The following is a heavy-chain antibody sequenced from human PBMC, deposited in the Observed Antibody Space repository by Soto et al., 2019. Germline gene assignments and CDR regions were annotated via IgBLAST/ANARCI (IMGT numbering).Heavy chain of an antibody. CDR2: INHSGST. Sequence: QVQLQQWGAGLLKPSETLSLTCAVYGGSFSGYYWSWIRQPPGKGLEWIGEINHSGSTNYNPSLKSRVTISVDTSKNQFSLKLSSVTAADTAVYYCARGVAARPQTDWGQGTLVTVSS. D-gene: IGHD6-6*01. CDR3: ARGVAARPQTD. J-gene: IGHJ4*02. V-gene: IGHV4-34*01. CDR1: GGSFSGYY.